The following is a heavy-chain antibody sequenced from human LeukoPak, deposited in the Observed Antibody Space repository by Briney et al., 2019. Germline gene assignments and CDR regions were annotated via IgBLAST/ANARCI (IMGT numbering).Heavy chain of an antibody. J-gene: IGHJ4*02. CDR2: ISGSGGST. CDR3: AKERGDYGLVIPDY. V-gene: IGHV3-23*01. Sequence: PGGSLRLSCAASGFTFSSYAMSWVRQAPGKGLEWVSAISGSGGSTYYADSVKGRFTISRDNSKNTLYLQMNSLRAEDTAVYYWAKERGDYGLVIPDYWGQGALVTVSS. D-gene: IGHD4-17*01. CDR1: GFTFSSYA.